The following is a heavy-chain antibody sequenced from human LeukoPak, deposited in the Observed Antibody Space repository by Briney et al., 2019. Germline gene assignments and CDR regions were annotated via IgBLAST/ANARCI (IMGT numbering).Heavy chain of an antibody. Sequence: VASVTVSCKASGSTFSSYAISWVRQAPGQGLEWMGRIIPILGIANYAQKFQGRVTITADKSTSTAYMELSSLRSEDTAVYYCARDNGGMSDYWGQGTLVTVFS. CDR3: ARDNGGMSDY. D-gene: IGHD4-23*01. J-gene: IGHJ4*02. V-gene: IGHV1-69*04. CDR2: IIPILGIA. CDR1: GSTFSSYA.